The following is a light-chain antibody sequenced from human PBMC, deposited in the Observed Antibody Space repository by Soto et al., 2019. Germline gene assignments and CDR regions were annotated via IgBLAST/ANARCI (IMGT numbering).Light chain of an antibody. CDR2: EVS. CDR3: CSYTINRNVV. V-gene: IGLV2-14*01. Sequence: QSVLSQPASVSGSPGQSITISCTGTSSDVGGYNYVSWYQQHPGKAPKVMIYEVSNRPSGVSSRFSGSKSGNTASLTISGLQAEDEADYYCCSYTINRNVVFGGGTKLTVL. CDR1: SSDVGGYNY. J-gene: IGLJ2*01.